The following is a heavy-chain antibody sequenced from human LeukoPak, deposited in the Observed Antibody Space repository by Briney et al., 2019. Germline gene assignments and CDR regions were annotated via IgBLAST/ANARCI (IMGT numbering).Heavy chain of an antibody. CDR2: IHTSGNT. V-gene: IGHV4-4*07. CDR1: GGSISGYY. D-gene: IGHD2-15*01. Sequence: SETLSLTCTVSGGSISGYYWSWIWQPAGKGLEWIGHIHTSGNTKYNPSLKSRVTMSVDTSNNQFSLRVGSVTAADTAIYYCVRGGSKAAATFDYWGQGTLVTVFS. CDR3: VRGGSKAAATFDY. J-gene: IGHJ4*02.